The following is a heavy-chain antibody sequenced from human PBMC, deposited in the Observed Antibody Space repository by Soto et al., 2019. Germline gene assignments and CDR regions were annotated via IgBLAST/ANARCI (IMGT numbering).Heavy chain of an antibody. CDR3: AKEGPPWGYYMEYFDY. J-gene: IGHJ4*02. CDR1: GFTFSSYG. D-gene: IGHD3-3*01. V-gene: IGHV3-30*18. Sequence: QVQLVESGGGVVQPGRSLRLSCAASGFTFSSYGMHWVRQAPGKGLEWVAVISYDGSNKYYADSVKGRFTISRDNSKNTLYLQMNSLRAEDTAVYYCAKEGPPWGYYMEYFDYWGQGTLVTVSS. CDR2: ISYDGSNK.